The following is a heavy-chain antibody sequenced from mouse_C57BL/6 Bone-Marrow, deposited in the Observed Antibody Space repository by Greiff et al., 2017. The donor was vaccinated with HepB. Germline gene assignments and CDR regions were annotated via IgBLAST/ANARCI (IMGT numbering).Heavy chain of an antibody. CDR2: IHPSDSDT. J-gene: IGHJ4*01. Sequence: QVQLQQPGAELVKPGASVKVSCKASGYTFTSYWMHWVKQRPGQGLEWIGRIHPSDSDTNYNQKFKGKATLTVDKSSSTAYMQLSSLTSEDSAVYYCAIRDYYGSSPYAMDYWGQGTSVTVSS. V-gene: IGHV1-74*01. D-gene: IGHD1-1*01. CDR3: AIRDYYGSSPYAMDY. CDR1: GYTFTSYW.